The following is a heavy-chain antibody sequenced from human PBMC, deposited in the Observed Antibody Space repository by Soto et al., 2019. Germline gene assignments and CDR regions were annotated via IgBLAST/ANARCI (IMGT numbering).Heavy chain of an antibody. CDR2: ISAYNGNT. CDR1: GYTFTSYG. D-gene: IGHD6-13*01. V-gene: IGHV1-18*01. CDR3: ARDFWAGGIAAAGTDFDY. Sequence: QVQLVQSGAEVKKPGASVKVSCKASGYTFTSYGISWVRQAPGQGLEWMGWISAYNGNTNYAQKLQGRVTMTTDTSTSTAYMELRSLRSDDTAVYYCARDFWAGGIAAAGTDFDYWGQGTLVTVSS. J-gene: IGHJ4*02.